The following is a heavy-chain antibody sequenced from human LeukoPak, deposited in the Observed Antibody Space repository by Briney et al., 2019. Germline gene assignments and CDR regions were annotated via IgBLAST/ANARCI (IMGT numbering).Heavy chain of an antibody. D-gene: IGHD1-26*01. V-gene: IGHV3-30-3*01. J-gene: IGHJ4*02. CDR3: ARDSGTVFGYYFDY. Sequence: GGSLRLSCAAYGFTFRSYAMHWVRQAPGKGLEWVAVISYDGSNKYYADSVKDRFTISRDSSKNTLYLQMNSLRAEDTAVYYCARDSGTVFGYYFDYWGQGTLVTVSS. CDR2: ISYDGSNK. CDR1: GFTFRSYA.